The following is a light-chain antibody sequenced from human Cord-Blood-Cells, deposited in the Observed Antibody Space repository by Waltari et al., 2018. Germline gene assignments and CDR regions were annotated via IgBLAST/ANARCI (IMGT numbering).Light chain of an antibody. CDR2: AAS. CDR1: QNISSY. J-gene: IGKJ2*01. V-gene: IGKV1-39*01. Sequence: DIQMTQPPSSLSASVVDRVTITYQASQNISSYLNWYQQKPGKAPKLLIYAASSLQSGVPSRFSGSGSETDFSLTISSLQPEDFATYGCQPSYSTPYTFGQGTKLEIK. CDR3: QPSYSTPYT.